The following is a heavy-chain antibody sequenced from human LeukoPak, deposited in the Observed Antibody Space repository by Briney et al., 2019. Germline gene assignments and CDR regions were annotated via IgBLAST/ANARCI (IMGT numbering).Heavy chain of an antibody. D-gene: IGHD5/OR15-5a*01. J-gene: IGHJ3*02. V-gene: IGHV3-23*01. CDR2: ISGSDRST. Sequence: PGGSLRLSCAASGFTFSGYAMSWVRQAPGKGLEWVSGISGSDRSTYYADSVKGRFIISRDNSKNTLYLQMNSLRAEDTAVYYCAKDTSVGAFDIWGQGTMVTVSS. CDR3: AKDTSVGAFDI. CDR1: GFTFSGYA.